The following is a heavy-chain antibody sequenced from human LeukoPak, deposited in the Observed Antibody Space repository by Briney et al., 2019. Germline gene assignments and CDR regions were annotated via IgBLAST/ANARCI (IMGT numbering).Heavy chain of an antibody. CDR3: ARTRSGNYYGSGSYYVFDI. Sequence: GGSLRLSCAASGFTVSSNHMNWVRQAPGTGLEWVSVIYSGDSTFYADSVRGRFTISRDNSKNSLFLQMNSLRAEDTAVYYCARTRSGNYYGSGSYYVFDIWGQGTMVTVSS. CDR1: GFTVSSNH. D-gene: IGHD3-10*01. V-gene: IGHV3-66*01. J-gene: IGHJ3*02. CDR2: IYSGDST.